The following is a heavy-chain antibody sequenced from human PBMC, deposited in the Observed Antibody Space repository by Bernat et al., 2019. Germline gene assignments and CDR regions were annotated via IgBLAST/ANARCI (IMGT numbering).Heavy chain of an antibody. CDR1: GGSISSSDYL. J-gene: IGHJ4*02. CDR3: ARRGTYGSTFDY. D-gene: IGHD3-10*01. CDR2: IHYSGST. Sequence: HLQLQESGPGLMKPSETLSLTCTVSGGSISSSDYLWGWLRQPPGKGLEWIGNIHYSGSTQYDPSLQSRVNISVETSKKHFSLKMTAVTAADTAVYYCARRGTYGSTFDYWGQGTLVTVSS. V-gene: IGHV4-39*02.